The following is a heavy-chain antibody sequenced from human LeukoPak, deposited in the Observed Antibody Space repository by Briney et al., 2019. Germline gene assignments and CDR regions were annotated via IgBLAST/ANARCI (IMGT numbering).Heavy chain of an antibody. Sequence: SVKVSCKASGGTFSSYAISWVRQAPGQGLEWMGRIIPILGIANYAQKFQGRVTITADKSTSTAYMELSSLRSEDTAVYYCARDAAYDSSGYYGNFDYWGQGTLVTVSS. J-gene: IGHJ4*02. CDR1: GGTFSSYA. CDR3: ARDAAYDSSGYYGNFDY. V-gene: IGHV1-69*04. CDR2: IIPILGIA. D-gene: IGHD3-22*01.